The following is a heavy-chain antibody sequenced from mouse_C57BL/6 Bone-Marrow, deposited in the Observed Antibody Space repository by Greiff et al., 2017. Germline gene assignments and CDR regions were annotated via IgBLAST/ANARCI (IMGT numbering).Heavy chain of an antibody. Sequence: VQLQQSGAELVKPGASVKLSCTASGFNIKDYYIHWVKQRTEQGLEWIGRIDPEDGETKYAPKFQDKATITADTSSNTAYLQLSSLTSEDTAVYFCARDYGCSDWYFDVWGTGTTVTVSS. V-gene: IGHV14-2*01. CDR3: ARDYGCSDWYFDV. J-gene: IGHJ1*03. CDR2: IDPEDGET. CDR1: GFNIKDYY. D-gene: IGHD1-1*01.